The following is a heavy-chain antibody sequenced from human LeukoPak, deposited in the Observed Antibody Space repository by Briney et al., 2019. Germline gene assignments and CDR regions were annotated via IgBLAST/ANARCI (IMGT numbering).Heavy chain of an antibody. V-gene: IGHV4-4*07. CDR2: IYITGTT. D-gene: IGHD3-9*01. CDR1: GGSTINYY. Sequence: NPAETLSLTCTVSGGSTINYYWSWIRQSAGKGLEWVGRIYITGTTDYNPSLKSRLTMSIDTSKNHFSLNLRSVTAADTAVYYCARLKFYDPTGYNQGYYMDVWGKGLTVTVSS. CDR3: ARLKFYDPTGYNQGYYMDV. J-gene: IGHJ6*03.